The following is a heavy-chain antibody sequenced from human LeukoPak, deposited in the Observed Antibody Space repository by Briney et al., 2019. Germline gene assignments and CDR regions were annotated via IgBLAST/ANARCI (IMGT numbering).Heavy chain of an antibody. V-gene: IGHV4-34*01. D-gene: IGHD3-22*01. CDR2: INHRGST. J-gene: IGHJ4*02. Sequence: SETLSLTCAVYGGSFSGYYWSWIRQPPGKGLEWIGEINHRGSTNYNPSLKSRVTISVDTSKNQFSLKLSSVTAADTAVYYCARVRTGYYSRWGQGTLVTVSS. CDR3: ARVRTGYYSR. CDR1: GGSFSGYY.